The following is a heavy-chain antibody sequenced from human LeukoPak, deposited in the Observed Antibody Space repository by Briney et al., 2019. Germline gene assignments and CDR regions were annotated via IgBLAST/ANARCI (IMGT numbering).Heavy chain of an antibody. D-gene: IGHD3-3*01. CDR1: GYTFTGYY. J-gene: IGHJ5*02. V-gene: IGHV1-2*02. CDR2: INPNSGGT. CDR3: ARNDDYDFSRDFDP. Sequence: ASVKVSCKASGYTFTGYYMHWVRQAPGQGLEWMGWINPNSGGTNYAQKFQGRVTMTRDTSISTAYMELSRLRSDDTAVYYCARNDDYDFSRDFDPWGQGTLVTVSS.